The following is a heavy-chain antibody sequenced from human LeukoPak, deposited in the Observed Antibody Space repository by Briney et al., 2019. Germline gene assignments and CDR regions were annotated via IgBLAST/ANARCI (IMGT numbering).Heavy chain of an antibody. CDR1: GFTFSSYW. Sequence: GGSLSLSCAPSGFTFSSYWMSWARQAPGEGREWVAYIKQDGCEKYYVYSVQGRFTISRDNAKNSLYLQMNSLRAEDTAVYYRARGPIYDYYDSSGSSYGMDVWGQGTTVTVSS. CDR3: ARGPIYDYYDSSGSSYGMDV. V-gene: IGHV3-7*01. D-gene: IGHD3-22*01. CDR2: IKQDGCEK. J-gene: IGHJ6*02.